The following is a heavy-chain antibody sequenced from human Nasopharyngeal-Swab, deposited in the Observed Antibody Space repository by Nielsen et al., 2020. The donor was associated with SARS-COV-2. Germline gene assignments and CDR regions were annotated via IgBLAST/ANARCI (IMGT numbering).Heavy chain of an antibody. V-gene: IGHV4-39*07. J-gene: IGHJ3*02. CDR2: IYYSGST. D-gene: IGHD6-19*01. CDR1: GGSINSRSYY. CDR3: AISGWYYAFDI. Sequence: GSLRLSCTVSGGSINSRSYYWGWLRQPPGKGLEWIGSIYYSGSTYYNPSLESRVTISVDTSKNQFSLKLSSVTAADTAVYYCAISGWYYAFDIWGQGTMVTVSS.